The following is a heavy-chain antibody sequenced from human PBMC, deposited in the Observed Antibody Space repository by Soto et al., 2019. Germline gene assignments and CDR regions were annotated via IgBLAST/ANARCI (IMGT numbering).Heavy chain of an antibody. CDR2: VNPKRGDA. V-gene: IGHV1-2*04. Sequence: QVVLVQSGAEVKKPGDSVKVSCKSSGYKFTDYYIHWVRQAPGQGPEWMGWVNPKRGDAVYAQKFQGWVTMTRDTATTTAYFEVNRLKPDDTAVYFCARDPGLPGRYWYFDLWGRGTLVTVSS. D-gene: IGHD3-9*01. CDR3: ARDPGLPGRYWYFDL. CDR1: GYKFTDYY. J-gene: IGHJ2*01.